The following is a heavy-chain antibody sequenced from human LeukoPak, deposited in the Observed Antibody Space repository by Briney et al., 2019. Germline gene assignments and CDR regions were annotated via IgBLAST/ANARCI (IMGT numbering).Heavy chain of an antibody. Sequence: ASVKVSCKASGGTFSSYAISWVRQAPGQGLEWRGGIIPMFGTPNYAQKFQGRVTIIADESTSTAYVELSSLRSEDTAAYYCARAIYYASGEDYYHYYMEVWGKGPPVTISS. CDR3: ARAIYYASGEDYYHYYMEV. CDR1: GGTFSSYA. D-gene: IGHD3-10*01. V-gene: IGHV1-69*13. CDR2: IIPMFGTP. J-gene: IGHJ6*03.